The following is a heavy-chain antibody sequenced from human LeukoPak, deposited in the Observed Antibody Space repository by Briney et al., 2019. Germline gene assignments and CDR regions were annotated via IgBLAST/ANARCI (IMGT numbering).Heavy chain of an antibody. J-gene: IGHJ4*02. V-gene: IGHV1-2*02. CDR1: GYTFTGYY. CDR2: INPNSGGT. D-gene: IGHD3-10*01. CDR3: ARGYMVRGVPSFSAYLDY. Sequence: ASVKVSCKASGYTFTGYYMHWVRQAPGQGLEWMGWINPNSGGTNYAQQFQGRVTMTRDTSISTAHMELSRLRSDDTAVYSRARGYMVRGVPSFSAYLDYWGQGTLVTVSS.